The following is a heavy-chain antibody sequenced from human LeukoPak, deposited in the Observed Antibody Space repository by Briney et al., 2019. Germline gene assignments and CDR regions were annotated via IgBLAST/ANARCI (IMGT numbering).Heavy chain of an antibody. V-gene: IGHV4-34*01. CDR2: INHSGST. D-gene: IGHD6-19*01. Sequence: SETLSLTCAVSGGSISGYYWTWIRQPPGKGLEWIGEINHSGSTNYNPSLKSRVTISVDTSKNQFSLKLSSVTAADTAVYYCARAYSSGWYEAPYYFDYWGQGTLVTVSS. CDR1: GGSISGYY. CDR3: ARAYSSGWYEAPYYFDY. J-gene: IGHJ4*02.